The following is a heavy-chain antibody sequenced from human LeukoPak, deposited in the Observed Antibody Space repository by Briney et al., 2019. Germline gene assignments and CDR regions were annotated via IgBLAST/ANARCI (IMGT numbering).Heavy chain of an antibody. V-gene: IGHV3-30-3*01. CDR2: ISYDGSNK. Sequence: PGRSLRLSCAASGFTFSSYAMHWVRQAPGKGLEWVAVISYDGSNKYYADSVKGRLTISRDNSKNTLYLQMNSLRAEDTAVYYCAREAFERWLQLGSDFDYWGQGTLVTVSS. D-gene: IGHD5-24*01. J-gene: IGHJ4*02. CDR1: GFTFSSYA. CDR3: AREAFERWLQLGSDFDY.